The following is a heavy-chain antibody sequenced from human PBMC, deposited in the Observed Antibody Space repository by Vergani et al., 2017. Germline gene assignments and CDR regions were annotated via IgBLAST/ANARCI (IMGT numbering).Heavy chain of an antibody. Sequence: QLQLQESGPGLVKPSETLSLTCTVSGGSISSSSYYWSWIRQPAGKGLEWIGRIYTSGSTNYNPSLKSRVTMSVDTSKNQFSLKLSSVTAADTAVYYCAGGLPLAAYSSGWYGNWFDPWGQGTLVTVSS. CDR1: GGSISSSSYY. J-gene: IGHJ5*02. D-gene: IGHD6-19*01. CDR2: IYTSGST. V-gene: IGHV4-61*02. CDR3: AGGLPLAAYSSGWYGNWFDP.